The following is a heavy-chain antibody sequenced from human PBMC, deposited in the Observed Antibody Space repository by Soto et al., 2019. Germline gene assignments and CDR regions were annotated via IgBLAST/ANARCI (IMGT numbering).Heavy chain of an antibody. CDR2: VTDNGGST. J-gene: IGHJ5*02. CDR3: ARRGVQYWFDP. D-gene: IGHD4-4*01. CDR1: GFTFSSYS. Sequence: GGSLRLSCAASGFTFSSYSMSWVRQAPGEGLEWVSDVTDNGGSTFYADSVKGQFTISRDNSKNTLYLQMNSLRGEDTAVYYCARRGVQYWFDPWGQGTLVTVSS. V-gene: IGHV3-23*01.